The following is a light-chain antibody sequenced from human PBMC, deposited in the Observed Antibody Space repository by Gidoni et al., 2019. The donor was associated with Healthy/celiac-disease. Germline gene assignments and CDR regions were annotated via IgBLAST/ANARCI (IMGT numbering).Light chain of an antibody. J-gene: IGKJ3*01. CDR1: QSVLYSSNNKNY. V-gene: IGKV4-1*01. CDR2: WAS. CDR3: QQYYSTPLIT. Sequence: DIVMTQSPDSLAVSLGERATINCKSSQSVLYSSNNKNYLAWYQQKPGQPPKLLIYWASTRESGVPDRVSGSGSGTDFTLTISSLQAEDVAVYYCQQYYSTPLITFGPGTKVDIK.